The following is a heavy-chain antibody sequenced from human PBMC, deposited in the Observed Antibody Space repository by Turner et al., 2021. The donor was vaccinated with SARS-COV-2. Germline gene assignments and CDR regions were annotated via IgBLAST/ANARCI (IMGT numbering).Heavy chain of an antibody. CDR3: VRDRPRPGDRDALDI. D-gene: IGHD7-27*01. J-gene: IGHJ3*02. CDR2: VSGLGDTR. V-gene: IGHV3-23*01. CDR1: GFTFNTYA. Sequence: EVQVLESGGGLAQPGGSLRLSCAASGFTFNTYAMSWVRQAPGKGLVWVAVVSGLGDTRFYADSVGGRFTISRDNTKNRVYLQMNSLRPDDTALYYCVRDRPRPGDRDALDIWGQGTMVTVSS.